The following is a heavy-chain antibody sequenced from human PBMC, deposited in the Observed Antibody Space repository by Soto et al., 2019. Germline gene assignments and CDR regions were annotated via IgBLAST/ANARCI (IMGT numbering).Heavy chain of an antibody. CDR3: ARAPDTAMVQGDYYYYYGMDV. J-gene: IGHJ6*02. V-gene: IGHV4-61*01. CDR2: IYYSGST. Sequence: SETLSLTCTVSGGSVSSGSHYWSWIRQPPGKGLEWIGYIYYSGSTNYNPSLKSRVTISVDTSKNQFSLKLSSVTAADTAVYYCARAPDTAMVQGDYYYYYGMDVWGQGTTVTVSS. D-gene: IGHD5-18*01. CDR1: GGSVSSGSHY.